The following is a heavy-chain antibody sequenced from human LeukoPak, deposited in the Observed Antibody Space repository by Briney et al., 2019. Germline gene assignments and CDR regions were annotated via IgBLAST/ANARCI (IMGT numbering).Heavy chain of an antibody. J-gene: IGHJ4*02. V-gene: IGHV3-23*01. CDR1: GFTFSNYA. CDR3: AKGFQTYGELSFDV. CDR2: VSGSASNT. D-gene: IGHD4-17*01. Sequence: GGSLRLSCAASGFTFSNYAMSWFRQAPGKGLEWVSTVSGSASNTYYADSVKGRFTISRDNSKTTLYLQMSSLRADDTAVYYCAKGFQTYGELSFDVWGQGILVAVSS.